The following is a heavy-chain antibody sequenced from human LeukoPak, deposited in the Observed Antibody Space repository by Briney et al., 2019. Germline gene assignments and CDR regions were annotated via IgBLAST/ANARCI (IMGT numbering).Heavy chain of an antibody. Sequence: SETLSLTCTVSGGSIGSYYWSWIRQPPGKGLEWIGYIYYSGSTNYNPSLKSRVTISVDTSKNQFSLKLSSVTAADTAVYYCARDPRSSGYCSGGSCSDWFDPWGQGTLVTVSS. CDR1: GGSIGSYY. CDR3: ARDPRSSGYCSGGSCSDWFDP. CDR2: IYYSGST. D-gene: IGHD2-15*01. J-gene: IGHJ5*02. V-gene: IGHV4-59*01.